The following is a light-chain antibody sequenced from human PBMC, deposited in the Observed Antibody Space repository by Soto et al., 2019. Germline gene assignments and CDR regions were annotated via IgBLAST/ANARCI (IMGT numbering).Light chain of an antibody. CDR2: GAS. J-gene: IGKJ2*01. CDR3: QQYNDWTPYT. V-gene: IGKV3-15*01. Sequence: EIVMTQSPATLSVSPGERATLSCRASQSVNSNLAWYQQKPGQAPRLLIYGASTRATGIPARFSGSGSGTEFTLTFNSLQYEDFAVYYCQQYNDWTPYTFGQGTKVEIK. CDR1: QSVNSN.